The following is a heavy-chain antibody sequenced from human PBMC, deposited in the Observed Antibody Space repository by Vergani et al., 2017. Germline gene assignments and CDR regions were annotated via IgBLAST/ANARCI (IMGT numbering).Heavy chain of an antibody. CDR1: GFTFDDYA. J-gene: IGHJ6*02. CDR2: IGWNSGSI. CDR3: ANSTTVDSSGYYYYYYGMDV. V-gene: IGHV3-9*01. D-gene: IGHD3-22*01. Sequence: EVQLVESGGGLVQPGRSLRLSCAASGFTFDDYAMHWVRQAPGKGLEWVSGIGWNSGSIGYADSVKGGFTISRDNDKNSLYLKMNSLRAEDTALYYCANSTTVDSSGYYYYYYGMDVWGQGTTVTVSS.